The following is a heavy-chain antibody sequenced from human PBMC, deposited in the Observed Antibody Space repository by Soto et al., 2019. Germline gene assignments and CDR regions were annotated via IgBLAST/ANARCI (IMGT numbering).Heavy chain of an antibody. CDR3: ARDHERWLLIGQAGFDY. J-gene: IGHJ4*02. CDR1: GFTFSRHG. CDR2: IWYDGRNE. Sequence: QVQLVESGGGVVQPGGSLRLSCVGSGFTFSRHGMHWVRQAPGKGLEWVADIWYDGRNEYYADSVRGRFTISRDNSKSTLYLQMNSLRAEDTAMYYGARDHERWLLIGQAGFDYWGQGALVTVSS. D-gene: IGHD1-26*01. V-gene: IGHV3-33*01.